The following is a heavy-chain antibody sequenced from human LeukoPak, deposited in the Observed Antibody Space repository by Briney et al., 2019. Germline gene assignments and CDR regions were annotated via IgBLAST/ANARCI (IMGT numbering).Heavy chain of an antibody. CDR1: GGSIIGYY. Sequence: SETLSLTCTVSGGSIIGYYWYWIRQPPGKGLEWIAYVHSSGNSNHNPSPKSRVTISVDTSKNHLSLRLTAVTAADTAVYYCARRPASRLTFDYWGHGTLVTVSS. CDR2: VHSSGNS. J-gene: IGHJ4*01. V-gene: IGHV4-59*01. D-gene: IGHD2-2*01. CDR3: ARRPASRLTFDY.